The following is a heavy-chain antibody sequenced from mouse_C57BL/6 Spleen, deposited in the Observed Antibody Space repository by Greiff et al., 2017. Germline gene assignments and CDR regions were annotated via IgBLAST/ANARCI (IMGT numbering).Heavy chain of an antibody. V-gene: IGHV5-17*01. CDR1: GFTFSDYG. Sequence: EVKVVESGGGLVKPGGSLKLSCAASGFTFSDYGMHWVRQAPETGLEWVAYISSGSSTIYYADTVKGRFTISRDNAKNTLFLQMTSLRSEDTAMYYCARKVATKDYYFDYWGQGTTLTVSS. CDR2: ISSGSSTI. CDR3: ARKVATKDYYFDY. D-gene: IGHD1-1*01. J-gene: IGHJ2*01.